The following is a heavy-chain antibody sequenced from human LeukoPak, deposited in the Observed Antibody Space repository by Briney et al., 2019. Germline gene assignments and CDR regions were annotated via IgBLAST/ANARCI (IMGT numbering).Heavy chain of an antibody. CDR1: GGSISSSSYY. CDR3: ARQDSYGLFDY. J-gene: IGHJ4*02. V-gene: IGHV4-39*01. D-gene: IGHD5-18*01. CDR2: IYYSGST. Sequence: KPSETLSPTCTVSGGSISSSSYYWGWIRQPPGKGLEWIGSIYYSGSTYYNPSLKSRVTISVDTSKNQFSLKLSSVTAADTAVYYCARQDSYGLFDYWGQGTLVTVSS.